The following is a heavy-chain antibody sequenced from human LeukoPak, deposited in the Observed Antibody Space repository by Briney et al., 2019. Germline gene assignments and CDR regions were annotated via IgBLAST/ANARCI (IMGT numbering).Heavy chain of an antibody. CDR1: GFTVSSNY. D-gene: IGHD1-26*01. J-gene: IGHJ6*02. CDR3: AREASHPTYYYYYGMDV. Sequence: GGSLRLSCAASGFTVSSNYMSWVRQAPGKGLEWVSVIYSGGSTYYADSVKGRFTISRDNSKNTLYLQMNSLRAEDTAVYYCAREASHPTYYYYYGMDVWGQGTTVTVSS. CDR2: IYSGGST. V-gene: IGHV3-53*01.